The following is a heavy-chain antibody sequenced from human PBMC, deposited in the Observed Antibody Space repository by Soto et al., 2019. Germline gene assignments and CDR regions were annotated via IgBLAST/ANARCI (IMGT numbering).Heavy chain of an antibody. Sequence: GASVKVSCKASGGTFSSYAISWVRQAPGQGLEWMGGIIPIFGTANYAQKFQGRVTITADESTSTAYMELSSLRSEDTAVYYCATNGYSYGYLAGFDYWGQGTLVTVSS. D-gene: IGHD5-18*01. J-gene: IGHJ4*02. V-gene: IGHV1-69*13. CDR3: ATNGYSYGYLAGFDY. CDR1: GGTFSSYA. CDR2: IIPIFGTA.